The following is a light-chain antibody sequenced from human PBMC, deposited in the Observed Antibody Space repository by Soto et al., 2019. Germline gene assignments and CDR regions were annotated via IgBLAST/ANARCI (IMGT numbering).Light chain of an antibody. CDR3: QQYGNSPGYT. V-gene: IGKV3-20*01. CDR2: AAS. CDR1: QTVSINS. J-gene: IGKJ2*01. Sequence: EIVLTQSPGTLSLSPGESATLSCRASQTVSINSLAWYQQKPGQAPRLIIYAASNRATGIPDRFSGSGSGTDFTLTIRRLEPEDFEVYYCQQYGNSPGYTFGQGTKLEIK.